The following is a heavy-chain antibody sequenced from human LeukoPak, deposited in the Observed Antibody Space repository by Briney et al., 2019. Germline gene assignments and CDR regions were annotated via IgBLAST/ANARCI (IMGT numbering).Heavy chain of an antibody. CDR1: GASVSNYY. CDR2: FSYSGST. J-gene: IGHJ4*02. CDR3: ARGPLDSGYTYFDY. V-gene: IGHV4-59*02. D-gene: IGHD5-12*01. Sequence: SETLSLTCTVSGASVSNYYWSWIRQPPGKGLEWIGYFSYSGSTNYNPSLKSRVTISVDTSKHQFSLKMSSVTAADTAVYYCARGPLDSGYTYFDYWGQGTLVSVAS.